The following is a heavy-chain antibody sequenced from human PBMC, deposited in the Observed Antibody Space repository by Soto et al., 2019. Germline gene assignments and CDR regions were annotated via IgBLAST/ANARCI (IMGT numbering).Heavy chain of an antibody. J-gene: IGHJ4*02. CDR3: AKTGQGVAGTPDY. CDR2: ISHDGNSQ. D-gene: IGHD6-19*01. Sequence: GGSLRLSCAASGFTFSTSVMHWLRQAPCKGLEWVAAISHDGNSQHYPDSVKGRFTISRDNSKNTLYLQMNSLRAEDTAVYYCAKTGQGVAGTPDYWGQGTLVTVSS. V-gene: IGHV3-30*18. CDR1: GFTFSTSV.